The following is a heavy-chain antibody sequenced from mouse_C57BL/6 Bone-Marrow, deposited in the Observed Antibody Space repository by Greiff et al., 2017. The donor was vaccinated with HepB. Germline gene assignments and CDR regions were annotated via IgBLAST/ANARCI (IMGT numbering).Heavy chain of an antibody. J-gene: IGHJ4*01. CDR1: GYTFTSYG. CDR3: ARRHYYGSSYYYAMDY. Sequence: QVQLKQSGAELARPGASVKLSCKASGYTFTSYGISWVKQRTGQGLEWIGEIYPRSGNTYYNEKFKGKATLTADKSSSTAYMELRSLTSEDSAVYFCARRHYYGSSYYYAMDYWGQGTSVTVSS. CDR2: IYPRSGNT. V-gene: IGHV1-81*01. D-gene: IGHD1-1*01.